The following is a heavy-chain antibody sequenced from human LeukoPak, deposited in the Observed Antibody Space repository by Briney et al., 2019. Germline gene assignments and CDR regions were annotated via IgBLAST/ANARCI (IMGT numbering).Heavy chain of an antibody. D-gene: IGHD5-18*01. CDR1: GFTFSSYA. CDR3: AKVADSFGYMGYFDY. V-gene: IGHV3-23*01. J-gene: IGHJ4*02. CDR2: ISGSGGST. Sequence: PGGSLRLSCAASGFTFSSYAMNWVRQAPGKGLEWVSRISGSGGSTYYADSVKGRFTISRDNSKNTPYLQMNSLRAADTAVYYCAKVADSFGYMGYFDYWGQGTPLTVSS.